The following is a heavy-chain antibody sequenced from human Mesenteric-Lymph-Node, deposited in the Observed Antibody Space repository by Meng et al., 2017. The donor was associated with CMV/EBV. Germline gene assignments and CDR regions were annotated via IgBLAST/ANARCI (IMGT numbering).Heavy chain of an antibody. D-gene: IGHD3/OR15-3a*01. CDR3: AKGRTSDC. CDR1: GFTFSGYV. V-gene: IGHV3-23*01. CDR2: ISGSGGGT. J-gene: IGHJ4*02. Sequence: GESLKISCAASGFTFSGYVMSWARQAPGKGLEWVSGISGSGGGTYYADSVKGRFTISRDNSNNTLYLQLNSLRAEDTAVYYCAKGRTSDCWGQGTLVTVSS.